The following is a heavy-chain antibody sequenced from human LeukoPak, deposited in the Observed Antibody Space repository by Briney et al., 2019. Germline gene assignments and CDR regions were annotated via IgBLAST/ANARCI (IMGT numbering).Heavy chain of an antibody. V-gene: IGHV4-30-2*06. CDR2: IYHSTNT. D-gene: IGHD4-11*01. CDR1: SGSIINSDLY. Sequence: PSETLSLTCTVSSGSIINSDLYWSWIRQSPGKGLEWIGYIYHSTNTYYNPSLNTRVTMSVDTSKNQFSLRPTSVTAADTAVYYCAGGIGTTVRGYFDFWGQGTQVTVSS. CDR3: AGGIGTTVRGYFDF. J-gene: IGHJ4*02.